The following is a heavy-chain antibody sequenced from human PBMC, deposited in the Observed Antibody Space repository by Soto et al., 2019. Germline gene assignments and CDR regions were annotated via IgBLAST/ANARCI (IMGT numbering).Heavy chain of an antibody. CDR2: INHSGST. Sequence: SETLSLTCAVYGGSFSGYYWSWIRQPPGKGLEWIGEINHSGSTNYNPSLKSRVTISVDTSKNQFSLKLSSVTAADTAVYYCASLTAHTPDYWGQGTLVTVSS. CDR3: ASLTAHTPDY. CDR1: GGSFSGYY. D-gene: IGHD1-20*01. J-gene: IGHJ4*02. V-gene: IGHV4-34*01.